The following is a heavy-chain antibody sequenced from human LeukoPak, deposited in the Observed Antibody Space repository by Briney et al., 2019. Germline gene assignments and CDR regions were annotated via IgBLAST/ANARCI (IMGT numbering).Heavy chain of an antibody. V-gene: IGHV3-66*01. D-gene: IGHD6-25*01. CDR1: GFTVSSNY. CDR2: IYSGGST. CDR3: ARAYSSGAWFDP. Sequence: GGSLRLSCAASGFTVSSNYMSWVRQAPGKGLEWVSVIYSGGSTYYADSVKGRLTISRDNSKNTLYLQMNSLRAEDTAVYYCARAYSSGAWFDPWGQGTLVTVSS. J-gene: IGHJ5*02.